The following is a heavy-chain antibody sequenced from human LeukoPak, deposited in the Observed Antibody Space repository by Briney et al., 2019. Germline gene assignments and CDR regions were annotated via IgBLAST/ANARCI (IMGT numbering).Heavy chain of an antibody. J-gene: IGHJ5*02. Sequence: GGSLRLSCAASGFTFSNYGMHWVRQAPGKGLEGVAFIRYDGDNQYYADSVKGRFTISRDNSKITLYLQMNSLRAEDTAVYYCAKGPSTVTDWFDPWGQGTLVTVSS. D-gene: IGHD4-17*01. CDR3: AKGPSTVTDWFDP. V-gene: IGHV3-30*02. CDR1: GFTFSNYG. CDR2: IRYDGDNQ.